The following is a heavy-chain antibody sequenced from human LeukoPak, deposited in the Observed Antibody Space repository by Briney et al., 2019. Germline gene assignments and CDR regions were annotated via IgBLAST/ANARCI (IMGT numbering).Heavy chain of an antibody. CDR2: IGGSDGTT. CDR1: GFNFRTYA. J-gene: IGHJ4*02. V-gene: IGHV3-23*01. Sequence: GGSLRLSCAASGFNFRTYAMSWVRQSPRKGLESVSAIGGSDGTTKYADSVKGRFTISRDNSKNTLYLQMNNLRAEDTAVYYCSKDRGGTDGDYFDYWGQGTLVTVSS. D-gene: IGHD3-10*01. CDR3: SKDRGGTDGDYFDY.